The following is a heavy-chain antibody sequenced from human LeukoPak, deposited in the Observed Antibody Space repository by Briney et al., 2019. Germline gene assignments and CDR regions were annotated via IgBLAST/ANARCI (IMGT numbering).Heavy chain of an antibody. Sequence: SETLSLTCTVSGGSISSYYWSWIRQPPGKGLECIGYIYYSGSTNYNPSLKSRVTISVDTSKNQFSLKLSSVTAADTAVYYCARGAVSEQWLVGHNWFDPWGQGTLVTVSS. CDR3: ARGAVSEQWLVGHNWFDP. CDR1: GGSISSYY. D-gene: IGHD6-19*01. V-gene: IGHV4-59*01. CDR2: IYYSGST. J-gene: IGHJ5*02.